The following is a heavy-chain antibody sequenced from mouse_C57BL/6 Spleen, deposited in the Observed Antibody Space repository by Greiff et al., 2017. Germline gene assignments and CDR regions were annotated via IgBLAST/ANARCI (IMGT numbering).Heavy chain of an antibody. D-gene: IGHD1-1*01. Sequence: VQLQQSGAELVRPGSSVKLSCKASGYTFTSYWVDWVKQRPGQGLEWIGNIYPSDSETHYNQKFKDKATLTVDKSSSTAYMQLSSLTSEDSAVYYCAREDYYGSSYYFDYWGQGTTLTVSS. CDR3: AREDYYGSSYYFDY. J-gene: IGHJ2*01. CDR2: IYPSDSET. CDR1: GYTFTSYW. V-gene: IGHV1-61*01.